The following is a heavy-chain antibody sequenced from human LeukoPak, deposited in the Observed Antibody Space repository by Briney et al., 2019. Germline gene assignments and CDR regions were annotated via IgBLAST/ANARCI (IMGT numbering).Heavy chain of an antibody. CDR2: IYYSGST. D-gene: IGHD2-8*01. CDR1: GGSISRSSYY. J-gene: IGHJ5*02. V-gene: IGHV4-39*02. Sequence: PSXTLSLTCTVSGGSISRSSYYWGWIRQPPGKGLEWIGSIYYSGSTHYNPSLKSRVPISADPSKNHFSLKLASVTAADTSVYFCARVGYCTNGVCYNWFDPWGQGTLVTVSS. CDR3: ARVGYCTNGVCYNWFDP.